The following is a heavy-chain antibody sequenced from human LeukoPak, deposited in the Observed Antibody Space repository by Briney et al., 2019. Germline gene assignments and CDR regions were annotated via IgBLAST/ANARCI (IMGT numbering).Heavy chain of an antibody. D-gene: IGHD3-10*01. CDR2: IYYSRST. CDR3: ARHADPGLGELAFDY. V-gene: IGHV4-39*01. Sequence: SETLSLTCTVSGGSISSSNYYWGWIRQPPGKGLEWIASIYYSRSTYYNPSLKSRVTISVDTSKNQFSLKLTSVTAADTAVYYCARHADPGLGELAFDYWGQGALVTVAS. CDR1: GGSISSSNYY. J-gene: IGHJ4*02.